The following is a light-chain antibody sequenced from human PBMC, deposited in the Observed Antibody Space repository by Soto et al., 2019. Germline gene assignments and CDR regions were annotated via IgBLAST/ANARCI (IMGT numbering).Light chain of an antibody. CDR3: QQSYGAPRT. CDR1: QSISSY. Sequence: IQMTQSPPSLSASVVDRVTITCRASQSISSYLDWYQQKPGKAPKLLIYAASSLQSGVPSRFSGSGSGTDFTLTINSLQPEDFATYYCQQSYGAPRTFGQGTKVDI. V-gene: IGKV1-39*01. J-gene: IGKJ1*01. CDR2: AAS.